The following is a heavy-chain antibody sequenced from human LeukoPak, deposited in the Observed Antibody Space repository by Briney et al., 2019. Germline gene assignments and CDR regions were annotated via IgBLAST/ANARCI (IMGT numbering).Heavy chain of an antibody. CDR1: GYTFTSYD. Sequence: ASVKVSCKASGYTFTSYDINWVRQATGQGLEWMGWMNPNSGNTGYAQKFQGRVTMTEDTSTDTAYMELSRLRSDDTAVYYCARVADSSSPTGRAMDVWGQGTTVTVSS. J-gene: IGHJ6*02. D-gene: IGHD6-13*01. V-gene: IGHV1-8*01. CDR2: MNPNSGNT. CDR3: ARVADSSSPTGRAMDV.